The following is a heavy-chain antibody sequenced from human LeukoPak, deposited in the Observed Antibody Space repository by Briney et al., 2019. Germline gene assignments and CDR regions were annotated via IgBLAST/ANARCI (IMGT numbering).Heavy chain of an antibody. J-gene: IGHJ4*02. CDR1: GFTVSNAW. D-gene: IGHD6-19*01. CDR2: IKSKTDGGAT. CDR3: TTDKYSSGWYGGFDN. Sequence: GGSLRLSCAASGFTVSNAWMSWVRQAPGKGLEWVGRIKSKTDGGATDYAAPVKGRFTISRDDSKNTLYLQMNSLKSEDTAVYYCTTDKYSSGWYGGFDNWGQGTLATVSS. V-gene: IGHV3-15*01.